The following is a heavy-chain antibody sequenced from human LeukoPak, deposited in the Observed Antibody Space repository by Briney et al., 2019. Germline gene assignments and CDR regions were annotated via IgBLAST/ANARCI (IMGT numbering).Heavy chain of an antibody. CDR1: GYTFTGYY. D-gene: IGHD6-13*01. CDR3: ARASGSSSWLNIDY. V-gene: IGHV1-2*02. CDR2: INPNSGGT. J-gene: IGHJ4*02. Sequence: HGASVKVSCKASGYTFTGYYMHWVRQAPGQGLEWMGWINPNSGGTNYAQKFQGRVTMTRDTSISTAYMELSRLRSDDTAVYYCARASGSSSWLNIDYWGQGTLVTVPS.